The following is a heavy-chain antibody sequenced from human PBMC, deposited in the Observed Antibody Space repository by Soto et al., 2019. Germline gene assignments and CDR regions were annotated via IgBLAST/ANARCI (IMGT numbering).Heavy chain of an antibody. Sequence: EVQLLESGGGLVQPGGSLRLSCAVSGITFSSDAMSWVRQAPGKGLAWVSGVSGDTGSTFYADSVKGRCIVSRDNSKNTLYLNMNSLRADDTSVYYCAKDVSGSSQPTFFDSWCQGTLVTVSS. CDR1: GITFSSDA. V-gene: IGHV3-23*01. CDR3: AKDVSGSSQPTFFDS. CDR2: VSGDTGST. D-gene: IGHD1-26*01. J-gene: IGHJ4*02.